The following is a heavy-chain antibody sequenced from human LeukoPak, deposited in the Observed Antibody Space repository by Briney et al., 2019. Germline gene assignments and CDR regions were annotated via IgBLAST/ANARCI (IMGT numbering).Heavy chain of an antibody. J-gene: IGHJ4*02. CDR3: ARASSWYVYYFDY. D-gene: IGHD6-13*01. CDR1: GGTFSSYA. CDR2: IIPIFGTA. V-gene: IGHV1-69*05. Sequence: GASVKVSCKASGGTFSSYAISWVRQAPGQGLEWMGRIIPIFGTANYAQKFQGRVTITTDESTSTAYMELSRLRSDDTAVYYCARASSWYVYYFDYWGQGTLVTVSS.